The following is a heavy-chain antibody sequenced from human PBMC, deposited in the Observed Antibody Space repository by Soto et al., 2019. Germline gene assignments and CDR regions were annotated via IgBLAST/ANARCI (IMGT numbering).Heavy chain of an antibody. J-gene: IGHJ4*02. CDR2: ISYDGSNK. CDR1: GFTFSSYG. Sequence: QVQLVESGGGVVQPGRSLRLSCAASGFTFSSYGMHWVRQAPGKGLEWVAVISYDGSNKYYADSVKGRFTISRDNSKNTLYLQMNSLRAEDTAVYYCAKGRVGHGYNSRAYGYWGQGTLVTVSS. V-gene: IGHV3-30*18. D-gene: IGHD5-12*01. CDR3: AKGRVGHGYNSRAYGY.